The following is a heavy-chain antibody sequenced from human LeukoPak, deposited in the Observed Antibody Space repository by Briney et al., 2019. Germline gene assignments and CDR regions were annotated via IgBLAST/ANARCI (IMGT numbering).Heavy chain of an antibody. V-gene: IGHV3-7*01. J-gene: IGHJ4*02. D-gene: IGHD3-22*01. CDR3: ASDYYDSSIRFDY. Sequence: PGGSLRLSCAVSGFTFSDYSMNWVRQAPGKGLEWVANIKQDGSEKYYVDSVKGRFTISRDNAKNSLYLQMNSLRAEDTAVYYCASDYYDSSIRFDYWGQGTLVTVSS. CDR2: IKQDGSEK. CDR1: GFTFSDYS.